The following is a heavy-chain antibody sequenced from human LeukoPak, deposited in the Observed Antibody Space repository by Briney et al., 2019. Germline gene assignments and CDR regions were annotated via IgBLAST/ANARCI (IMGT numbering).Heavy chain of an antibody. V-gene: IGHV3-20*04. CDR1: GFTFDDYG. Sequence: PGRSLRLSCAASGFTFDDYGMSWVRQAPGKGLEWVSGINWNGGSTGYADSVKGRFTISRDNAKNFLYLQMNSLRAEDTALYYCARDGYCSGGSCHGTDYWGQGTLVTVSS. D-gene: IGHD2-15*01. CDR3: ARDGYCSGGSCHGTDY. CDR2: INWNGGST. J-gene: IGHJ4*02.